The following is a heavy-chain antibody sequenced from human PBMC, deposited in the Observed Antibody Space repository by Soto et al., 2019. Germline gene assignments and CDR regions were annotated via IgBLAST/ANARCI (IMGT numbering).Heavy chain of an antibody. V-gene: IGHV1-18*01. CDR3: ARGFIPENY. J-gene: IGHJ4*02. D-gene: IGHD2-2*01. Sequence: QVHLVQSEGEVKKPGASVKVSCKTSGYTFSDYGVRWVRQSPGQGLEWMAWINTFNGNTKYKQKFQGRVTLSIDTSTRTAFLELTSLNFDDAAVYYCARGFIPENYWGQGTRVTVSS. CDR2: INTFNGNT. CDR1: GYTFSDYG.